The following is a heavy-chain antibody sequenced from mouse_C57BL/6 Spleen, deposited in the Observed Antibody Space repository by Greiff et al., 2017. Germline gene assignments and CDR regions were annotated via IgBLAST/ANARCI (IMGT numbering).Heavy chain of an antibody. V-gene: IGHV5-4*03. CDR3: ARVWNYYGGSSYWWFDV. CDR2: ISDGGSYT. J-gene: IGHJ1*03. CDR1: GFTFSSYA. Sequence: EVKLEESGGGLVKPGGSLKLSCAASGFTFSSYAMSWVRQTPEKRLEWVATISDGGSYTFYPDNVKGRFTFSRDNAKNNLYLQMSHLKSEDTAMYYCARVWNYYGGSSYWWFDVWGTGTPGTVSS. D-gene: IGHD1-1*01.